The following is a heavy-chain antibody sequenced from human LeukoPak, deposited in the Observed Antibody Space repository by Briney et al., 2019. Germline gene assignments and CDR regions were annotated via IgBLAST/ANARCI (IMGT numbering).Heavy chain of an antibody. J-gene: IGHJ4*02. Sequence: GASVKVSCKASGYTFTSYDINWVRQATGQGLEWMGWMNPNSGNTGYAQKFQGRVTITRNTSISTAYMELSSLRSEDTAVYYCARRPYYFESTVYYFEYYFDYWGQGSLVTVSS. CDR1: GYTFTSYD. V-gene: IGHV1-8*03. CDR2: MNPNSGNT. CDR3: ARRPYYFESTVYYFEYYFDY. D-gene: IGHD3-22*01.